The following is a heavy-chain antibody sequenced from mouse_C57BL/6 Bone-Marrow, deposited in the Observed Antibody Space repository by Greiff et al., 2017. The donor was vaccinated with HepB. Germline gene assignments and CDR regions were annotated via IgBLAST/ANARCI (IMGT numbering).Heavy chain of an antibody. CDR2: INPNNGGT. J-gene: IGHJ3*01. D-gene: IGHD2-4*01. Sequence: EVQLQQSGPELVKPGASVKISCKASGYTFTDYYMNWVKQSHGKSLEWIGDINPNNGGTSYNQKFKGKATLTVDKSSSTAYMELRSLTSEDSAVYYCARGSTMRAWFAYWGQGTLVTVSA. CDR3: ARGSTMRAWFAY. V-gene: IGHV1-26*01. CDR1: GYTFTDYY.